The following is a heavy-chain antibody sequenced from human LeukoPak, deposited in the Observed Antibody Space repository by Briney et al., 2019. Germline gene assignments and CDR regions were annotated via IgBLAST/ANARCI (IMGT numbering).Heavy chain of an antibody. CDR2: MYHSGST. CDR1: GYSISSGYD. D-gene: IGHD3-22*01. CDR3: ARSGYYDSSGYFDY. Sequence: SETLSLTCTVSGYSISSGYDWGWIRQPPGKGLEWIGSMYHSGSTNYNPSLKSRVTISVDTSKNQFFLKLSSVTAADTAVYYCARSGYYDSSGYFDYWGQGTLVTVSS. V-gene: IGHV4-38-2*02. J-gene: IGHJ4*02.